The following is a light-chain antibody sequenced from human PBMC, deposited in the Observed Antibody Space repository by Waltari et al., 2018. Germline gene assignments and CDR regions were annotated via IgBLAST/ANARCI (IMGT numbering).Light chain of an antibody. CDR2: EDN. CDR3: GTWDSSLSAVI. J-gene: IGLJ2*01. CDR1: SSNIGSYY. Sequence: QSVLTQPPSVSAAPGQKFTISCSGSSSNIGSYYLSWYQQLPGTAPKLLIFEDNKRPSGIPGRFSGSKSGTSATLGITGLQTGDEADYYCGTWDSSLSAVIFGGGTKLTAL. V-gene: IGLV1-51*02.